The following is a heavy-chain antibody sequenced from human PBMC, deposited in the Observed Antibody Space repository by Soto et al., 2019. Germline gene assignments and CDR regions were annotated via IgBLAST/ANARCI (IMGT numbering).Heavy chain of an antibody. CDR2: IYHSGST. CDR1: GGSISSSNW. V-gene: IGHV4-4*02. D-gene: IGHD3-3*01. Sequence: QVQLQESGPGLVKPSGTLSLTCAVSGGSISSSNWWSWVRQPPGKGLEWIGEIYHSGSTNYNPSLKIRVTISVDKSKNQFSLKLSSVTAADTAVYYCARDRGGFWSGWDYYYGMDVWGQGTTVTVSS. J-gene: IGHJ6*02. CDR3: ARDRGGFWSGWDYYYGMDV.